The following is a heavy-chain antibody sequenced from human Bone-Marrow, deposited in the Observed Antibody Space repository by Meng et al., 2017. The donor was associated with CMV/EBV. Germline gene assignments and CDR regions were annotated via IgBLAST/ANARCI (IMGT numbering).Heavy chain of an antibody. Sequence: GESLKISCAASGFTFSSYAMSWVRQAPGKGLEWVSVMYGRSTITYYADSVKGRFTISRDNSKNTLYLQMNNLRAEDTAVYYCAKDEGGSYNHFFDYWGQGTLVTVSS. V-gene: IGHV3-23*03. D-gene: IGHD1-26*01. CDR2: MYGRSTIT. CDR3: AKDEGGSYNHFFDY. CDR1: GFTFSSYA. J-gene: IGHJ4*02.